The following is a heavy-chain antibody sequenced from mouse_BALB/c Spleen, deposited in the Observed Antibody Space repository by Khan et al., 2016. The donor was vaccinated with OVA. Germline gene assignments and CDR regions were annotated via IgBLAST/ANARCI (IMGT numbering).Heavy chain of an antibody. V-gene: IGHV1-7*01. D-gene: IGHD1-1*01. CDR1: GYTFTNYW. Sequence: QVQLQQSGAELAKPGASVKMSCKASGYTFTNYWMHWVKQRPGQGLEWIGYINPSTDYTEYNQKFKDKATLTADKSSSTAYMQMSSLISEDSAVYYCVNHGSSSAWFTYWGQGTLVTVSA. CDR3: VNHGSSSAWFTY. J-gene: IGHJ3*01. CDR2: INPSTDYT.